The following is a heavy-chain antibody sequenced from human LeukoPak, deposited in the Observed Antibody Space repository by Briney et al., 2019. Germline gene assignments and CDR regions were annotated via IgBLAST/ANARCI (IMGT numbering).Heavy chain of an antibody. V-gene: IGHV4-34*01. Sequence: PSETLSLTCAVYGGSFSGYYWNWIRQPPGKGLEWIGEINNSGSTNYNPSLKSRVTISRDTSKNQFSLKLSSVTAADTAVYYCARSPMYYYDSSGYYVFGGQGTLVTVSS. CDR2: INNSGST. D-gene: IGHD3-22*01. CDR1: GGSFSGYY. CDR3: ARSPMYYYDSSGYYVF. J-gene: IGHJ4*02.